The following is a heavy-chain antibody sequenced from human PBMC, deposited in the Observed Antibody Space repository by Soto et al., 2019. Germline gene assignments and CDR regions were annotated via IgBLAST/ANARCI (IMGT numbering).Heavy chain of an antibody. D-gene: IGHD4-17*01. Sequence: EVQLVESGGGLVQPGGSLRLSCAASGFTFSSYDMHWVRQATGKGLEWVSAIGTAGDTYYPGSVKGRFTISRENAKNSLYLQMNSLRAEDTAVYYCARARGPQHDYGDYTYYYYYGMDVWGQGTTVNGSS. CDR3: ARARGPQHDYGDYTYYYYYGMDV. J-gene: IGHJ6*02. V-gene: IGHV3-13*01. CDR1: GFTFSSYD. CDR2: IGTAGDT.